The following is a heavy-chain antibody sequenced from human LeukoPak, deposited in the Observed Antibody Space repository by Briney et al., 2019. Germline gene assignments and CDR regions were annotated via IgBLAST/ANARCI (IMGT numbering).Heavy chain of an antibody. CDR2: IRFDGSSK. D-gene: IGHD2-2*01. J-gene: IGHJ4*02. V-gene: IGHV3-30*02. CDR1: GFTFSSYS. CDR3: AKGHCTGTSCYSGLD. Sequence: GGSLRLSCAASGFTFSSYSMNWVRQAPGKGLEWVAFIRFDGSSKYYADSVKGRFTISRDNSKNTLSLQMNSLRPEDTALCYCAKGHCTGTSCYSGLDWGQGTLVTVSS.